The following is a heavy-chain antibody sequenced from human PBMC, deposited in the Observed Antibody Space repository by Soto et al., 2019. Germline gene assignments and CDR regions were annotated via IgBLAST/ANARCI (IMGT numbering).Heavy chain of an antibody. V-gene: IGHV4-4*07. J-gene: IGHJ4*02. D-gene: IGHD6-13*01. CDR1: VGSISIYY. CDR3: ARDGRGAAADY. Sequence: PSETLAVSCTFSVGSISIYYWSWIRQPAGKGLEWIGRIYTSGSTNYNPSLKSRVTMSVDTSKNQFSLKLSSVTAADTAVYYCARDGRGAAADYWGQGTMVTVSS. CDR2: IYTSGST.